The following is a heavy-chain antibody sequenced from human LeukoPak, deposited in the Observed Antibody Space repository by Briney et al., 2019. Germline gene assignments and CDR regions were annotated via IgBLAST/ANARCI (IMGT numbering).Heavy chain of an antibody. J-gene: IGHJ5*02. D-gene: IGHD5-18*01. CDR1: GFTFDDYA. CDR3: AKDAQGYSYGPES. V-gene: IGHV3-9*01. Sequence: GGSLRLSCAASGFTFDDYAMHWVRQAPGKGLEWVSGISWNSGSIDYADPVKGRFIISRDNAKNSLYLQMNSLRAEDTALYYCAKDAQGYSYGPESWGQGTLVTVSS. CDR2: ISWNSGSI.